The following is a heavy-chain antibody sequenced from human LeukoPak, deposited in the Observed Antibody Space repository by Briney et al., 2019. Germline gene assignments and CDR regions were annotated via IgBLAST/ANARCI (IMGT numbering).Heavy chain of an antibody. CDR1: GYTFTGYY. V-gene: IGHV1-2*02. CDR2: INPNSGGT. D-gene: IGHD2-2*01. Sequence: GASVKVSCKASGYTFTGYYMHWVRQAPGQGLEWMGWINPNSGGTNYAQKFQGRVTMTRDTSISTAYMELSRLRSDDTAVCYCARERGDVVVVPAPDVWGKGTTVTVSS. J-gene: IGHJ6*04. CDR3: ARERGDVVVVPAPDV.